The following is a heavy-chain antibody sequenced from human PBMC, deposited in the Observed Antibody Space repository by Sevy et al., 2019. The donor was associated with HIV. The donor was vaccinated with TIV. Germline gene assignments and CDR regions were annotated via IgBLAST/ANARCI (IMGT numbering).Heavy chain of an antibody. V-gene: IGHV3-23*01. D-gene: IGHD1-26*01. CDR1: EFTFSSYA. CDR3: VKDREELTTFYYFDY. CDR2: ISGRGGST. J-gene: IGHJ4*02. Sequence: GRSLRLSCAASEFTFSSYAMSWVRQAPGKGLEWVSAISGRGGSTYYADSVKGRFTISRDNSKNTLYLQKSSLRAEDTAVYYCVKDREELTTFYYFDYWGQGTLVTVSS.